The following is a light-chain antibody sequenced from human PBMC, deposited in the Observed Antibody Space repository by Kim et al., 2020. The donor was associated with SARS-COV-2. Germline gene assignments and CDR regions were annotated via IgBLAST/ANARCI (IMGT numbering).Light chain of an antibody. CDR2: LNSDGSH. Sequence: QLVLTQSPSASASLEASVKLTCTLSSGHSSYAIAWHQQQPEKGPRYLMKLNSDGSHSKGDGIPDRFSGSSSGAERYLTISSLQSEDEADYYCQTWGTGIRVFGGGTQLTVL. V-gene: IGLV4-69*01. CDR3: QTWGTGIRV. CDR1: SGHSSYA. J-gene: IGLJ3*02.